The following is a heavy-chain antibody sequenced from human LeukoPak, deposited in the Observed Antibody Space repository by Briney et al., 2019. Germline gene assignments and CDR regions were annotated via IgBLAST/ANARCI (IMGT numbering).Heavy chain of an antibody. V-gene: IGHV3-66*04. D-gene: IGHD3-22*01. Sequence: GGSLRLSCAASGFTVSSNYMSWVRQAPGKGLEWVSVIYSGGSTYYADSVKGRFTISRDNSKNTLYLQMNSLRAEDTAVYYCARPAPPDRSSGPPRWYAFDIWGQGTMVTVSS. CDR3: ARPAPPDRSSGPPRWYAFDI. J-gene: IGHJ3*02. CDR1: GFTVSSNY. CDR2: IYSGGST.